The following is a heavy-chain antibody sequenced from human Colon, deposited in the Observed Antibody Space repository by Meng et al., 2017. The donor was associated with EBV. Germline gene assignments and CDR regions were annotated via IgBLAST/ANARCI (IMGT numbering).Heavy chain of an antibody. CDR2: VRYSGTA. J-gene: IGHJ4*02. D-gene: IGHD4-17*01. CDR3: ARHVYGDSYGF. CDR1: GGSLDNRDYF. V-gene: IGHV4-39*01. Sequence: QLQLQESGPGLGKPSETLSLTCTVSGGSLDNRDYFWDWIRQPPGKGLEWIGSVRYSGTAYYNPSLTSRVTISVDTSKNQFSLNLSSLTAADTAVYYCARHVYGDSYGFWGQGTLVTVSS.